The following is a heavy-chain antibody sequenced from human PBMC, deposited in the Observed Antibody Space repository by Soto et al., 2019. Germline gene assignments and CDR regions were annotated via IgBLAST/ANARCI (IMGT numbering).Heavy chain of an antibody. Sequence: QXGGSLRLSCAASGFTFSSYAMSWVRQAPGKGLEWVSAISGSGGSTYYADSVKGRFTISRDNSKNTLYLQMNSLRAEDTAVYYCAKNGNTDYYDSSGYYYVGYWGQGTLVTVSS. CDR1: GFTFSSYA. CDR3: AKNGNTDYYDSSGYYYVGY. D-gene: IGHD3-22*01. CDR2: ISGSGGST. J-gene: IGHJ4*02. V-gene: IGHV3-23*01.